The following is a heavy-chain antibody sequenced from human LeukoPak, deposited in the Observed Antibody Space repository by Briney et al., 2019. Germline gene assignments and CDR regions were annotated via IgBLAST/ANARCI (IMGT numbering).Heavy chain of an antibody. Sequence: GGSLRLSCAASEFTISSYAMSWVRQAPGKGLEWGSTISGSGGRTYFTDSVKGRFTISRDNSKNTLYLQMNSLGAEDTAVYYCAKHQQIYGDSLMDVWGQGATVTVSS. V-gene: IGHV3-23*01. D-gene: IGHD4-17*01. CDR3: AKHQQIYGDSLMDV. J-gene: IGHJ6*02. CDR1: EFTISSYA. CDR2: ISGSGGRT.